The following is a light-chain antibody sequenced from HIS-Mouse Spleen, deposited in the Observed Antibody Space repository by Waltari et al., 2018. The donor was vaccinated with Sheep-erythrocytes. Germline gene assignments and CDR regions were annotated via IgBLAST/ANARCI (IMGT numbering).Light chain of an antibody. CDR1: SSDVGRYNL. J-gene: IGLJ3*02. CDR3: CSYAGSSTPWV. CDR2: EGS. Sequence: QSALTQPAPVSGSPGQSITISCPGTSSDVGRYNLASWYHQHPGKAPKLRIYEGSKRPSGVSNRCSGSKSGNTASLTISGLQAEDEADYYCCSYAGSSTPWVFGGGTKLTVL. V-gene: IGLV2-23*01.